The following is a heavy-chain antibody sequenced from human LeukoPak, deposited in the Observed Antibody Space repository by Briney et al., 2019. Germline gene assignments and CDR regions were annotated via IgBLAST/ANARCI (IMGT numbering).Heavy chain of an antibody. D-gene: IGHD2-2*01. V-gene: IGHV4-39*01. CDR2: IYYSGST. CDR1: GDSISSSKNY. Sequence: PSETLSLTCTVSGDSISSSKNYWGRVRQPPGKGLNWTGSIYYSGSTYYNPSLKSRVTISLDTSRNQFSLRLSSVTAADTAVYYCAKGYCRGNSCYDDRGDFDYWGQGTLVTVSS. CDR3: AKGYCRGNSCYDDRGDFDY. J-gene: IGHJ4*02.